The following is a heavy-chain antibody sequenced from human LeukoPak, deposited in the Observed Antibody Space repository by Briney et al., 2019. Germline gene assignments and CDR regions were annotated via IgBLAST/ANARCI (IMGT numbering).Heavy chain of an antibody. D-gene: IGHD6-13*01. Sequence: GASVKVSCKASGGTFSSYAISWVRQATGQGLEWMGWMNPNSGNTGYAQKFQGRVTITRNTSISTAYMELSSLRSEDTAVYYCARGVRGSSSWLYYYYYYMDVWGKGTTVTVSS. CDR2: MNPNSGNT. CDR1: GGTFSSYA. V-gene: IGHV1-8*03. CDR3: ARGVRGSSSWLYYYYYYMDV. J-gene: IGHJ6*03.